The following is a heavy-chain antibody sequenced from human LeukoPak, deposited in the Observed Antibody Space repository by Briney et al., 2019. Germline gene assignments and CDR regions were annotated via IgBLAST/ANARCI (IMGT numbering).Heavy chain of an antibody. D-gene: IGHD6-19*01. CDR1: GGSFTSYF. CDR2: IYTSGST. Sequence: SETLSLTCTVSGGSFTSYFWSWIRQPAGKGLECVGRIYTSGSTNYNPSPNSRVTISVDTSKNQFSLKLSSVTAADTAVYYCARARIAVAGRSVGFDPWGQGTLVTVSS. CDR3: ARARIAVAGRSVGFDP. V-gene: IGHV4-4*07. J-gene: IGHJ5*02.